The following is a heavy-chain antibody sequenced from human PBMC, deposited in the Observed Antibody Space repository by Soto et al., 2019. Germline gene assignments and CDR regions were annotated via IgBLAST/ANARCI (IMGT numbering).Heavy chain of an antibody. CDR2: IYYSGNT. D-gene: IGHD3-9*01. CDR1: GGSISSYY. J-gene: IGHJ5*02. Sequence: NPSETLSLTCTVSGGSISSYYWSWIRQPPGKGLEWIGYIYYSGNTNYNPSLKSRVTISEDTSKNQFSLKLSSVTAADTAVYYCARAAGHFDTNWFDPWGQGTLVTVSS. V-gene: IGHV4-59*01. CDR3: ARAAGHFDTNWFDP.